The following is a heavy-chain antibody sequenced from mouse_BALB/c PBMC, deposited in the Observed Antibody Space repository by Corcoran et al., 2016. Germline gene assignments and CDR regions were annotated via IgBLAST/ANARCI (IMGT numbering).Heavy chain of an antibody. J-gene: IGHJ2*01. V-gene: IGHV1S136*01. CDR1: GYTFTSYV. Sequence: EVQLQQSGPELVKPGASVKMSCKASGYTFTSYVMHWVKQKPGQGLEWIGYINPYNDGTKYNEKFKGKATLTSDKSSSTAYMELSSLTSEDSAVYYCARKGNYYGSSYDYFDYWGQGTTLTVSS. CDR2: INPYNDGT. CDR3: ARKGNYYGSSYDYFDY. D-gene: IGHD1-1*01.